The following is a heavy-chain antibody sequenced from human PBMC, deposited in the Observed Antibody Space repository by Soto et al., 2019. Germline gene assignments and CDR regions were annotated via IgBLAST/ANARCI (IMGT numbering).Heavy chain of an antibody. Sequence: QVQLVQSGAEVKKPGSSVKVSCKASGGTFSNYAITWVRQAPGQGLEWVGRIIPIFGTTNVAQKFQGRVTLTAXDXTAXANMELSGLRSDDTAVYYCAKDGGADGYFGNWLDPWGQGTLVTVSS. V-gene: IGHV1-69*15. CDR3: AKDGGADGYFGNWLDP. CDR2: IIPIFGTT. J-gene: IGHJ5*02. D-gene: IGHD5-12*01. CDR1: GGTFSNYA.